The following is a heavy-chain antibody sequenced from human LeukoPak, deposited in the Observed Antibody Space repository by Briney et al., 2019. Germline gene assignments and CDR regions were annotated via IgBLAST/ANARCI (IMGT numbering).Heavy chain of an antibody. V-gene: IGHV3-7*01. CDR1: GFTISNYW. Sequence: PGGSLRLSCAASGFTISNYWMSWVCQAPGKGLEWVANTNQEGSEKYYVDSVKGRFTISKDNAKNSLYLQMNSLRAEDTAVYYCARDPKWLDYWGQGTLVTVSS. CDR2: TNQEGSEK. CDR3: ARDPKWLDY. J-gene: IGHJ4*02. D-gene: IGHD5-12*01.